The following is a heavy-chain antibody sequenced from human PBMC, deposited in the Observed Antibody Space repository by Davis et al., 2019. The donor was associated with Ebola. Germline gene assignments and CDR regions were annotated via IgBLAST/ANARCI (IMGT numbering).Heavy chain of an antibody. Sequence: PSETLSLTCTVSGGSVSSGSYYWSWIRQPPGKGLEWIGYIYYSGSTNYNPSLKSRVTISVDTSKNQFSLKLSSVTAADTAVYYCARDVVRGAGSGGYYYYGMDVWGQGTTVTVSS. D-gene: IGHD3-10*01. V-gene: IGHV4-61*01. CDR2: IYYSGST. CDR3: ARDVVRGAGSGGYYYYGMDV. CDR1: GGSVSSGSYY. J-gene: IGHJ6*02.